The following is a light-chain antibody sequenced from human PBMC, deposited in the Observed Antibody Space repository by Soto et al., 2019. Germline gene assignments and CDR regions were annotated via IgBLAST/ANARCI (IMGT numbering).Light chain of an antibody. Sequence: QSVLTQPPSVSGAPGQRVTISCTGGSSNIGAGYDVHWYQQLPGTAPKLLVSGNTNRPSGVPDRFSGSKSGTSASLAITGFQAEDEADYYCQSFDSSLSGWVFGGGTKLTVL. CDR2: GNT. J-gene: IGLJ3*02. V-gene: IGLV1-40*01. CDR3: QSFDSSLSGWV. CDR1: SSNIGAGYD.